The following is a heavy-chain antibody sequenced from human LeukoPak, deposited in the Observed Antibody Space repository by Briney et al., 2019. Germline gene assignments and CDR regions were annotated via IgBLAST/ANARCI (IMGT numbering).Heavy chain of an antibody. D-gene: IGHD6-13*01. Sequence: PGGSLRLSCAASGFTFSSYWMSWVRQAPGKGLEWVANMKYDGGEKYYVDSVKGRFTISRDNAKNSLYLQMNGLRAEDTAVYYCARDIEAAGLFLDYWGQGTLVTVSS. CDR1: GFTFSSYW. CDR3: ARDIEAAGLFLDY. CDR2: MKYDGGEK. J-gene: IGHJ4*02. V-gene: IGHV3-7*01.